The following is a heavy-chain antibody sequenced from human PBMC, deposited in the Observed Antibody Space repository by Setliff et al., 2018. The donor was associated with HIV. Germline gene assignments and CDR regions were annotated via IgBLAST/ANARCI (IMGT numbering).Heavy chain of an antibody. J-gene: IGHJ6*03. Sequence: PSETLSLTCTVFGGSLSGTNYVWGWIRQTPRKGLEWIGPIHYIGSTYHNPSLESRITISVDTSKNQFFLRLNSVSAADTAVYYCVRTASISWWGVHYYYYIDLWGKGTTVTVSS. V-gene: IGHV4-39*01. CDR1: GGSLSGTNYV. CDR2: IHYIGST. D-gene: IGHD2-8*02. CDR3: VRTASISWWGVHYYYYIDL.